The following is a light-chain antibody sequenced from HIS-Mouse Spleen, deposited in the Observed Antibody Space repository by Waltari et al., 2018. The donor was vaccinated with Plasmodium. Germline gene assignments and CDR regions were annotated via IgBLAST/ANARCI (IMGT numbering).Light chain of an antibody. Sequence: EIQMTQSPSTLSASVGDRVTITCLSSQSIISWLDWYQQKPVKPPKLLIYKASSLESGVPSRFSGIGSGTEFTLTISSLQPDDFATYYCQQYNSYWTFGQGTKVEIK. CDR2: KAS. J-gene: IGKJ1*01. CDR3: QQYNSYWT. V-gene: IGKV1-5*03. CDR1: QSIISW.